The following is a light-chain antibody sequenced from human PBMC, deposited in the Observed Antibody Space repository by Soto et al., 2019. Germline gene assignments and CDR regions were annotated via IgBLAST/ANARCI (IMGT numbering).Light chain of an antibody. CDR2: ENN. J-gene: IGLJ3*02. V-gene: IGLV1-51*02. Sequence: QSVLTQPPSVSAALGQTVTISCSGSSSNIGNKYVSWYQQLPGTAPKLLIFENNKRPSGIPDRFSGSKSGTSATLDITGLQTGDEADYYCGTWDTSLGGGLFGGGTKLTVL. CDR1: SSNIGNKY. CDR3: GTWDTSLGGGL.